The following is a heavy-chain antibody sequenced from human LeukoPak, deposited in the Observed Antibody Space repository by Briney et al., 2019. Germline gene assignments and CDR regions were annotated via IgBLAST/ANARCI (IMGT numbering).Heavy chain of an antibody. Sequence: SETLSLTCTVSGGSISSSSYYWGWIRQPPGKGLEWIGEIYHSGSTNYNPSLRSRVTISVDKSKNQFSLKLSSVTAADTAVYYCARGVNYYDSSAAHWGQGTLVTVSS. D-gene: IGHD3-22*01. CDR2: IYHSGST. CDR3: ARGVNYYDSSAAH. V-gene: IGHV4-39*07. CDR1: GGSISSSSYY. J-gene: IGHJ4*02.